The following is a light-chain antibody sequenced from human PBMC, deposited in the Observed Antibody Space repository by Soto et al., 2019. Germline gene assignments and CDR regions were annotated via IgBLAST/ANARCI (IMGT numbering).Light chain of an antibody. CDR2: EVS. V-gene: IGLV2-14*01. CDR3: SSSTSSSTYV. CDR1: SSDVGGYNY. Sequence: VLTQPASVSGSPGQSITISWTGTSSDVGGYNYVSWYQQHPGKAPKLMIYEVSNRPSGVSNRFSGSKSGNTASLAISGLQAEDEADYYCSSSTSSSTYVFGPGTKVTVL. J-gene: IGLJ1*01.